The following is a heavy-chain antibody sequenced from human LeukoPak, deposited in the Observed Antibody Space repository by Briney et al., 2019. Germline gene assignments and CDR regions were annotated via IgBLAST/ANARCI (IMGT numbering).Heavy chain of an antibody. CDR3: ARASPCDCLDDYYMDV. CDR2: IYYSGRP. Sequence: SETLTLTCTVSGGSISSSSYHWGRIRQPPGKGRVWIGSIYYSGRPYYNPSLKSRVTISVDTSKNQFYLQLSSLTAADTAVYYCARASPCDCLDDYYMDVWGKGTTVTVSS. J-gene: IGHJ6*03. CDR1: GGSISSSSYH. D-gene: IGHD2-21*02. V-gene: IGHV4-39*07.